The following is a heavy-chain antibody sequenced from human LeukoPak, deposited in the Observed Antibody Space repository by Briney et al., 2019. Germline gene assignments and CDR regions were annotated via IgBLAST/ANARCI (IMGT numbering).Heavy chain of an antibody. D-gene: IGHD3-3*01. Sequence: PGGSLRLSCEVSGSTVRSESMNWVRQAPGKGLEWVSYISRSGTVIFYAGSVRGRFTVSRDNAKKSLYLQLNSLRVDDTAVYYCVSSGHGGEWFFATWGQGTPVTVSS. J-gene: IGHJ4*02. CDR2: ISRSGTVI. CDR3: VSSGHGGEWFFAT. CDR1: GSTVRSES. V-gene: IGHV3-48*01.